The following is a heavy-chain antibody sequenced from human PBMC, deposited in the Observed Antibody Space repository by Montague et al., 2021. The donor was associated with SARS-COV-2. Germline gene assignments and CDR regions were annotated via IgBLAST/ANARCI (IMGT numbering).Heavy chain of an antibody. D-gene: IGHD1-1*01. V-gene: IGHV4-59*01. CDR1: GGSMSGYY. CDR3: ARAQNTCFIANCVNYFDV. J-gene: IGHJ4*02. Sequence: SETLSLTCKVSGGSMSGYYWTWIRQSPGKGLEWIGYVHYTGSTKYNPSLKTRVSLSLDTPKTHFSLHLSSVTAADTAIYFCARAQNTCFIANCVNYFDVWGLGALVTVSS. CDR2: VHYTGST.